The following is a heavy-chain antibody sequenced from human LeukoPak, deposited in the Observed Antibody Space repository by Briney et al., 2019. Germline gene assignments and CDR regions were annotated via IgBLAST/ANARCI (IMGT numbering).Heavy chain of an antibody. CDR2: FDPEDGET. CDR3: ATRGNDYGDYIGAFDI. D-gene: IGHD4-17*01. J-gene: IGHJ3*02. Sequence: ASVKVSCKVSGYTLTELSMHWVRQAPGKGLEWMGGFDPEDGETIYAQKFQGRVTMTEDTTTDTAYMELSSLRSEDTAVYYCATRGNDYGDYIGAFDIWGQGTMVTVSS. CDR1: GYTLTELS. V-gene: IGHV1-24*01.